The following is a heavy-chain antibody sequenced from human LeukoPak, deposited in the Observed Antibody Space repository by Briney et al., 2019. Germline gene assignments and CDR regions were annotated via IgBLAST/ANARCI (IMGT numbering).Heavy chain of an antibody. CDR2: FDPEDGET. CDR1: GYTFTSYG. V-gene: IGHV1-24*01. J-gene: IGHJ4*02. D-gene: IGHD5-18*01. Sequence: ASVKVSCKASGYTFTSYGISWVRQAPGKGLEWMGGFDPEDGETIYAQKFQGRVTMTEDTSTDTAYMELSSLRSEDTAVYYCATAHPTIQLWPNFDYWGQGTLVTVSS. CDR3: ATAHPTIQLWPNFDY.